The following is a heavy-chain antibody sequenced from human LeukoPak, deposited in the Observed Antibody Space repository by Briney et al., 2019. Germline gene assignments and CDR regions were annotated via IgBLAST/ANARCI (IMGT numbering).Heavy chain of an antibody. J-gene: IGHJ6*03. CDR2: IYYSGST. Sequence: SQTLSLTCTVSGGSISSGGYYWSWIRQHPGKGLEWIGYIYYSGSTYYNPSLKSRVTISVDTSKNQFSLRLSSVTAADTAVYYCARSVRYGSGNLYYYMDVWGKGTTVTVSS. CDR1: GGSISSGGYY. CDR3: ARSVRYGSGNLYYYMDV. V-gene: IGHV4-31*03. D-gene: IGHD3-10*01.